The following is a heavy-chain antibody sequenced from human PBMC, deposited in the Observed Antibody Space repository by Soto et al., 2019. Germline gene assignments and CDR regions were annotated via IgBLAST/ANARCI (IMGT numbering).Heavy chain of an antibody. J-gene: IGHJ4*02. D-gene: IGHD3-22*01. CDR1: GDTFSSYA. CDR3: ARTYYYDSSGYLFDY. Sequence: SVKVSCKASGDTFSSYAISWVRQTPGQGLEWMGGIIPIFGTANYAQKFQGRVTITADESTSTAYMELSSLRSEDTAVYYCARTYYYDSSGYLFDYWGQGTLVTVSS. V-gene: IGHV1-69*01. CDR2: IIPIFGTA.